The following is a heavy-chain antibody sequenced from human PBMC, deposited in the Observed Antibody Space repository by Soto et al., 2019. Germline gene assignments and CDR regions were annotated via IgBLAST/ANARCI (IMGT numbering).Heavy chain of an antibody. Sequence: EVQLLESGGGLVQPGGSLSLSCAASGFTFSSYAISCVRQAPGKGLEWVSAISGSGGSTYYADSVKGRFTISRDNSKNTLYLQMNSLRAEDTAVYYCAKIERDCSGGSCYNDFDYWGQGTLVTVSS. J-gene: IGHJ4*02. V-gene: IGHV3-23*01. CDR3: AKIERDCSGGSCYNDFDY. CDR2: ISGSGGST. CDR1: GFTFSSYA. D-gene: IGHD2-15*01.